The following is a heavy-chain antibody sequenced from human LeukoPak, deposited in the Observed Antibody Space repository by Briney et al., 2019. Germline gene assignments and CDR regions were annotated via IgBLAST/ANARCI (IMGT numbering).Heavy chain of an antibody. Sequence: GSLRLSCAASGFTFSSYEMNWVRQAPGQGLDWVSYISSSGSTIYYADSVKGRFTISRDNAKNSLYLQMNSLRAEDTAVYYCARSHPRRPHEVDILTGYYDYWGQGTLVTVSS. CDR2: ISSSGSTI. D-gene: IGHD3-9*01. CDR1: GFTFSSYE. J-gene: IGHJ4*02. CDR3: ARSHPRRPHEVDILTGYYDY. V-gene: IGHV3-48*03.